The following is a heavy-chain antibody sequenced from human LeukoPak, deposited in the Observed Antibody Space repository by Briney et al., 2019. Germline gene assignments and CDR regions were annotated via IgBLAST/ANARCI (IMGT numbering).Heavy chain of an antibody. CDR2: IYPGDSDN. CDR1: GYSFTSYW. V-gene: IGHV5-51*01. Sequence: GESLKISCKGSGYSFTSYWIGWVRQMPGKGLEWMGIIYPGDSDNRYRPSFQGQVTISADKSIGTAHLQWSSLKASDTAMYYCAASSSDYDSSGYSNWFDPWGQGTLVTVSS. J-gene: IGHJ5*02. CDR3: AASSSDYDSSGYSNWFDP. D-gene: IGHD3-22*01.